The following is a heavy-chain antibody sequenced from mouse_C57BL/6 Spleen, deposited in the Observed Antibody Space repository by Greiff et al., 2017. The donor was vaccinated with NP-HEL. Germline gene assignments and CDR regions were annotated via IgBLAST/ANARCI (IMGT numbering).Heavy chain of an antibody. CDR3: ARTDGSSYGFAY. CDR2: IWTGGGT. D-gene: IGHD1-1*01. Sequence: QVQLQQSGPGLVAPSQSLSITCTVSGFSLTSYAISWVRQPPGKGLEWLGVIWTGGGTNYNLALKSRLSISQDNSKSQVFLKMNSLQTDDTARYYCARTDGSSYGFAYWGQGTLVTVSA. V-gene: IGHV2-9-1*01. CDR1: GFSLTSYA. J-gene: IGHJ3*01.